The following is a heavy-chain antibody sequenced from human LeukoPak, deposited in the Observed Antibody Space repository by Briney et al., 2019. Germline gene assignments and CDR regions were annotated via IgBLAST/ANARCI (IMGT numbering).Heavy chain of an antibody. CDR3: ARSADCSSTSRYLANGMDV. D-gene: IGHD2-2*01. V-gene: IGHV3-66*01. CDR2: IYSGGST. Sequence: PGGSLRLSCAASGFSVSSNYMTWVRQAPGKGLEWVSVIYSGGSTYYADSVKGRFTISRDNSKNTLYLQMNSLRAEDTAVYYCARSADCSSTSRYLANGMDVWGQGTLVTVSS. J-gene: IGHJ6*02. CDR1: GFSVSSNY.